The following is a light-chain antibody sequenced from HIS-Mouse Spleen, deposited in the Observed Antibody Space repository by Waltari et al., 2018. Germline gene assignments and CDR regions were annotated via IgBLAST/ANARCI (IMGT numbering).Light chain of an antibody. Sequence: QSALTQPASVSGSPGQSITISCTGTSSDVGSYNLVSWYQQHPGKAPKLMIYEGSKRPSGVSNRFSGSNPGNTATLTISRIEAGDEADYYCQVWDSSSDHLFGGGTKLTVL. CDR1: SSDVGSYNL. CDR3: QVWDSSSDHL. V-gene: IGLV2-14*02. CDR2: EGS. J-gene: IGLJ2*01.